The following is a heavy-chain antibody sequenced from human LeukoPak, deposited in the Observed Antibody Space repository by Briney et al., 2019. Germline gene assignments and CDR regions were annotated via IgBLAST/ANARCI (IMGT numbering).Heavy chain of an antibody. Sequence: GGSLRLSCAASGFTFSTYWMTWVRQAPGKGLECVANIKQDGSEKYYVDSVKGRFTISRDNSKNTLYLQMNSLRAEDTAVYYCARDSGNHEAFDYWGQGTLVTVSS. J-gene: IGHJ4*02. CDR3: ARDSGNHEAFDY. V-gene: IGHV3-7*01. CDR1: GFTFSTYW. D-gene: IGHD1-14*01. CDR2: IKQDGSEK.